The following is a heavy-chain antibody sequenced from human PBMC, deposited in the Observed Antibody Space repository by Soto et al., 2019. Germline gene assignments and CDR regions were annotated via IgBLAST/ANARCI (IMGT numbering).Heavy chain of an antibody. D-gene: IGHD3-16*01. V-gene: IGHV4-30-4*01. CDR1: GGSTSSDSY. Sequence: SETRSRTCTVSGGSTSSDSYWSLIRQPPGKGLEWIGHIYYSGNTDYNPSLKSRLAISIDTSKNQFSLKLSSVTAADTAVYFCAREGGESSDGLYYFDSWGQGSLVTVSS. CDR3: AREGGESSDGLYYFDS. J-gene: IGHJ4*02. CDR2: IYYSGNT.